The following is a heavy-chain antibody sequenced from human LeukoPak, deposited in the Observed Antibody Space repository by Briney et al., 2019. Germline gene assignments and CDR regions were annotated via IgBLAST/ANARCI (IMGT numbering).Heavy chain of an antibody. D-gene: IGHD6-19*01. J-gene: IGHJ5*02. V-gene: IGHV4-31*03. CDR3: ARERYSSGWYYNWFDP. CDR2: IYYSGST. CDR1: GGSISSGGYY. Sequence: PSQTLSLTCTVSGGSISSGGYYWSWIRQHPGKGLEWIGYIYYSGSTYYNPSLKSRVTISVDTSKNQFSLKLSSVTAADTAVYYCARERYSSGWYYNWFDPWGQGTLVTVSP.